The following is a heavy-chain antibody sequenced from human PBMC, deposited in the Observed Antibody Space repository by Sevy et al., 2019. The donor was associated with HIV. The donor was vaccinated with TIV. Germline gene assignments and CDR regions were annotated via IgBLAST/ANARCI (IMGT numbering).Heavy chain of an antibody. D-gene: IGHD4-17*01. J-gene: IGHJ4*02. CDR2: IYDDGRNK. CDR1: GFTFSSHG. V-gene: IGHV3-33*01. Sequence: GGSLRLSCAASGFTFSSHGMHWVRQTPGKGLEWVAVIYDDGRNKYYADFVKGQFTMSRDNSKNKLPLQMNCLRAEDTGLYYWASDSNDYGDYRLAYYFDYWGQGTLVTVSS. CDR3: ASDSNDYGDYRLAYYFDY.